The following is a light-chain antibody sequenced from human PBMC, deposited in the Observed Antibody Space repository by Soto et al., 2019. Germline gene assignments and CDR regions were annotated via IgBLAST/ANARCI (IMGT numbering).Light chain of an antibody. J-gene: IGKJ1*01. CDR3: QQYNKWPPWT. Sequence: EIVWTQSPATLSLSPGERATLSCRASQSVSSQLAWYQQKPGQAPRLLIYDASNRATGIPARFSGSGSGTDFTLTISSLEPEDFAVYYCQQYNKWPPWTFGQGTKVDI. V-gene: IGKV3-11*01. CDR2: DAS. CDR1: QSVSSQ.